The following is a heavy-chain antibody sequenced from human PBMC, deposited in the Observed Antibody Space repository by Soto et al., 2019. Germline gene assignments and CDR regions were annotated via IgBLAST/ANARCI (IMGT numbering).Heavy chain of an antibody. D-gene: IGHD4-17*01. Sequence: QVQLVQSGAEVKKPGASVKVSCKASGYTFTSYYMHWVRQAPGQGLEWMGIINPSGGSTSYAQKFQGGVTMTRDTSTSTVYMELSSLRSEDTAVYYCATIDYGDYDFDYWGQGTLVTVSS. CDR1: GYTFTSYY. V-gene: IGHV1-46*03. J-gene: IGHJ4*02. CDR3: ATIDYGDYDFDY. CDR2: INPSGGST.